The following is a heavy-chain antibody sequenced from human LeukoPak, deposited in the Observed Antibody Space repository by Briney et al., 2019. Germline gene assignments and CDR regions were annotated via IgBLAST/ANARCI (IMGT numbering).Heavy chain of an antibody. Sequence: ASVKVSCKVSGYTLTELSMHWVQQAPGKGLEWMGGFDPEDGETIYAQKFQGRVTMTRDTSISTAYMELSRLRSDDTAVYYCARSSKRGYYDSSGYYGYWGQGTLVTVSS. V-gene: IGHV1-24*01. CDR2: FDPEDGET. CDR3: ARSSKRGYYDSSGYYGY. D-gene: IGHD3-22*01. J-gene: IGHJ4*02. CDR1: GYTLTELS.